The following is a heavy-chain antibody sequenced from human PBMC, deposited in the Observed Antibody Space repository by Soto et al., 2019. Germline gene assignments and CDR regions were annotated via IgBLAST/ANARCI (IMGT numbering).Heavy chain of an antibody. V-gene: IGHV3-23*01. Sequence: GGSLRLSCAASGFTFSSYAMSWVRQAPGKGLEWVSAISGSGGSTYYADSVKGRFTISRDNSKNTLYLQMNSLRAEDTAVYYCAKGHRRLITRIGVVIKGGAFDIWGQGTMVTVSS. CDR1: GFTFSSYA. D-gene: IGHD3-22*01. J-gene: IGHJ3*02. CDR3: AKGHRRLITRIGVVIKGGAFDI. CDR2: ISGSGGST.